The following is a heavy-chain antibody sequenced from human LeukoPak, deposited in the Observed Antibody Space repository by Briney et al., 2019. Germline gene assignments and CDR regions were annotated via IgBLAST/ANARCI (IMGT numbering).Heavy chain of an antibody. CDR3: ARHAIDSSGYYLDHFDS. CDR1: GGSISSSSYY. V-gene: IGHV4-39*01. J-gene: IGHJ4*02. D-gene: IGHD3-22*01. CDR2: IYYSGST. Sequence: TSEALSLTCTVSGGSISSSSYYWGWIRQPPGKGLEWIGSIYYSGSTSYNPSLKSRVTKSVDTSKNHFSLKLSSVTAADTAVHYCARHAIDSSGYYLDHFDSWGQGTLVTVSS.